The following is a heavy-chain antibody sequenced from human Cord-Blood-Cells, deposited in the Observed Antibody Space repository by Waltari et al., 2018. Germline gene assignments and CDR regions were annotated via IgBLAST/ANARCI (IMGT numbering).Heavy chain of an antibody. CDR3: AKDRVCSGGSCYWYFDL. CDR2: IRYDGSNK. D-gene: IGHD2-15*01. Sequence: QVQLVESGGGVVQPGGSLRLSCAASGFTFSSYGMHWVRQAPGKGVEWVAFIRYDGSNKYYADSVKGRFTISRDNSKNTLYLQMNSLRAEDTAVYYCAKDRVCSGGSCYWYFDLWGRGTLVTVSS. CDR1: GFTFSSYG. V-gene: IGHV3-30*02. J-gene: IGHJ2*01.